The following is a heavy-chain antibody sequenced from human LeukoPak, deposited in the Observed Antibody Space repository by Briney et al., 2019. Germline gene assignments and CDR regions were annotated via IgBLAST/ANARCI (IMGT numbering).Heavy chain of an antibody. V-gene: IGHV3-7*01. CDR1: GFTFSSYW. CDR3: ARDYQLLFWTPHYYFDY. D-gene: IGHD2-2*01. J-gene: IGHJ4*02. CDR2: IKQDGSEK. Sequence: GGSLRLSCAASGFTFSSYWMSWVRQAPGKGLEWVANIKQDGSEKYYVDSVKGRFTISRDNAKNSLYLKMNSLRAEDTAVYYCARDYQLLFWTPHYYFDYWGQGTLVTVSS.